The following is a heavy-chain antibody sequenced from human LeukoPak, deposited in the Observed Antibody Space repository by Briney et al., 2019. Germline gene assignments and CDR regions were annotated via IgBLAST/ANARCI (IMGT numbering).Heavy chain of an antibody. CDR3: ARNGGDTPFARWSGCPFDY. D-gene: IGHD3-3*01. V-gene: IGHV1-18*01. J-gene: IGHJ4*02. CDR1: GYTFTSYG. CDR2: ISAYNGNT. Sequence: ASVKVSCKASGYTFTSYGISCVRQAPGQGLECMGWISAYNGNTNYAQKLQGRVTMTTDTSTSTAYMELRSLRSDDTAVYYCARNGGDTPFARWSGCPFDYWGQETLVTVSS.